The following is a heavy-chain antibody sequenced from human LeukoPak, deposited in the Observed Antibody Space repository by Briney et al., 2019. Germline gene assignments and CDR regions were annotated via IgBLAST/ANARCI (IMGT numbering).Heavy chain of an antibody. CDR1: GGSISSGSYY. CDR2: IYTSGST. V-gene: IGHV4-61*02. D-gene: IGHD2-2*01. Sequence: SETLSLTCTVSGGSISSGSYYWRWLRQPAGKGLEWIGRIYTSGSTNYNPSLKSRVTIPVDTSKNQFSLKLSSVTAADTAVYYCARGVVVPAAHFDYWGQGTLVTVSS. J-gene: IGHJ4*02. CDR3: ARGVVVPAAHFDY.